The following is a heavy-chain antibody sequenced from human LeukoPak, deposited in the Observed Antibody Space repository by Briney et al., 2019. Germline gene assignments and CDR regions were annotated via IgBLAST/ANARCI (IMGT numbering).Heavy chain of an antibody. V-gene: IGHV3-9*01. CDR1: GFSFGDYA. CDR2: ILRDGRSK. J-gene: IGHJ4*02. D-gene: IGHD4-17*01. Sequence: PGGSLRLSCAGSGFSFGDYAFHWVRQSPGMGLEWVSGILRDGRSKGYADSARGRFTISRDNAKNSLYLQMNSLRTEDTALYYCAKDRHGDLDSWGQGTLVTVSS. CDR3: AKDRHGDLDS.